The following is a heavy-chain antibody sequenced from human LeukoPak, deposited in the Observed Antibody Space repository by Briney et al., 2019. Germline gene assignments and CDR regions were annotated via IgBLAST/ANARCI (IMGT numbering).Heavy chain of an antibody. V-gene: IGHV4-34*01. Sequence: SETLSLTCGVYGGSFSGYYWSWIRQPPGKGLEWIGEINHSGSTNYNPSLKSRVTISVDTSKNQFSLKLSSVTAADTAVYYCASMYSKRPYYYYGMDVWGQGTTVTVSS. CDR3: ASMYSKRPYYYYGMDV. CDR1: GGSFSGYY. D-gene: IGHD6-13*01. CDR2: INHSGST. J-gene: IGHJ6*02.